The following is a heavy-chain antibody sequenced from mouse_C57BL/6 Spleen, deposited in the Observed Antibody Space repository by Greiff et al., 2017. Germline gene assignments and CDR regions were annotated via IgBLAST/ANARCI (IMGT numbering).Heavy chain of an antibody. Sequence: QVQLQQPGAELVRPGSSVKLSCKASGYTFPSYWMHWVKQRPIQGLEWIGNIDPFDSETHSNQKFKDKAALTVDKSSSTAYMQLSSLTSEDSAVYYCARGDCSSEGYYAMDYWGQGTSVTVSS. D-gene: IGHD6-1*01. CDR3: ARGDCSSEGYYAMDY. CDR1: GYTFPSYW. V-gene: IGHV1-52*01. J-gene: IGHJ4*01. CDR2: IDPFDSET.